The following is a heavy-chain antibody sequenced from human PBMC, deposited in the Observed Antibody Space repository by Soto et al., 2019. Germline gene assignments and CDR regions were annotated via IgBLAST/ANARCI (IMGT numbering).Heavy chain of an antibody. CDR2: INPSGGST. CDR1: GYTFTSYY. D-gene: IGHD3-3*01. J-gene: IGHJ3*02. Sequence: QVQLVQSGAEVKKPGASVKVSCKASGYTFTSYYMHWVRQAPGQGLEWMGIINPSGGSTSYAQKFQGRVTMTRDTSTITVYMELSSLRSEDTAVYYCAIHYDFWSGYYTWGAFDIWGQGTMVTVSS. V-gene: IGHV1-46*03. CDR3: AIHYDFWSGYYTWGAFDI.